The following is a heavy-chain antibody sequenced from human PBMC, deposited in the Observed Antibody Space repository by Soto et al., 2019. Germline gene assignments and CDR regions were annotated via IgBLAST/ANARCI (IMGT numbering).Heavy chain of an antibody. CDR2: IIPIFGTV. CDR1: GGTFSNSA. D-gene: IGHD3-22*01. Sequence: QVQLVQSGAEVKKPGSSVKVSCKASGGTFSNSAVIWVRQAPGQGLEWMGGIIPIFGTVNYAQNFQGRVTITADXSXSXXYMELSSLRSDDTAVYFCARDFSPAGSFETSGYPYWGQGTLVTVSS. V-gene: IGHV1-69*12. J-gene: IGHJ4*02. CDR3: ARDFSPAGSFETSGYPY.